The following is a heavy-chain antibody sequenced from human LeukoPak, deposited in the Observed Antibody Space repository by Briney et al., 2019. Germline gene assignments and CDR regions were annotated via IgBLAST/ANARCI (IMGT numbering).Heavy chain of an antibody. CDR3: ASVGLGYGSGSSIDY. V-gene: IGHV3-30*02. CDR2: IRYDGSNK. J-gene: IGHJ4*02. Sequence: PGGSLRLSCAASGFTFSSYGMHWVRQAPGKGLEWVAFIRYDGSNKYYADSVKGRFTISRDNAKNTLYLQMNSLRAEDTAVYYCASVGLGYGSGSSIDYWGQGTLVTVSS. D-gene: IGHD3-10*01. CDR1: GFTFSSYG.